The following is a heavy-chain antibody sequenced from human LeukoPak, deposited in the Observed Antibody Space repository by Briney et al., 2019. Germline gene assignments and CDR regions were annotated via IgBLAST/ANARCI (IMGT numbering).Heavy chain of an antibody. V-gene: IGHV4-30-2*01. CDR3: ARDLGEDSSGWYSGLAD. J-gene: IGHJ4*02. D-gene: IGHD6-19*01. CDR1: GGSISSGGYY. CDR2: IYHSGST. Sequence: PSETLSLTCTVSGGSISSGGYYWSWIRQPPGKGLEWIGYIYHSGSTYYNPSLKSRVTISVDRSKNQFSLKLSSVTAADTAVYYCARDLGEDSSGWYSGLADWGQGTLVTVSS.